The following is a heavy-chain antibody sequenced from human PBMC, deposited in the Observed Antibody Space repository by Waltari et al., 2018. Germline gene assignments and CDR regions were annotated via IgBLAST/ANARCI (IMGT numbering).Heavy chain of an antibody. CDR1: GFTFGGYA. D-gene: IGHD2-21*02. CDR2: IRSKAYGGTT. V-gene: IGHV3-49*03. Sequence: EVQLVESGGGLVQPGRSLRLSWSASGFTFGGYARSWFRPAPGKGLGGVGFIRSKAYGGTTEYAASVKGRFTISRDDSKSIAYLQMNSLKTEDTAVYYCTRVLAVTARPLDYWGQGTLVTVSS. J-gene: IGHJ4*02. CDR3: TRVLAVTARPLDY.